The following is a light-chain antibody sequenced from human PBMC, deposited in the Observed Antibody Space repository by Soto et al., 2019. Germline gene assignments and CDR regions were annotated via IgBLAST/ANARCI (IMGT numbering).Light chain of an antibody. CDR1: SSNIGANYD. CDR2: GNN. J-gene: IGLJ3*02. CDR3: SSHAHSYNWV. V-gene: IGLV1-40*01. Sequence: QSVLTQPPSVSGAPGQRVTISCTGSSSNIGANYDVHWYQHRPGTAPKLLIFGNNNRPSGVPDRFSGSKSGTSASLAITGLQAEDEADYYCSSHAHSYNWVFGGGTKLTVL.